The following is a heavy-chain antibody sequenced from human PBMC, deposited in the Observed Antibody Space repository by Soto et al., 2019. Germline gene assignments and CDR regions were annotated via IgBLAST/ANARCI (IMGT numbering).Heavy chain of an antibody. Sequence: DVQLVESGGGLVQPGGSLRLSFAASGFTLRSYNMNWVRQAPGKGLDWLSYISSSSSTIYYADSVKGRFTISRDNAKNSLYLQMNSLRDDDTAMYYCARGGTIAVTTIGDYWGQGTLVTVSS. CDR3: ARGGTIAVTTIGDY. V-gene: IGHV3-48*02. J-gene: IGHJ4*01. D-gene: IGHD5-12*01. CDR1: GFTLRSYN. CDR2: ISSSSSTI.